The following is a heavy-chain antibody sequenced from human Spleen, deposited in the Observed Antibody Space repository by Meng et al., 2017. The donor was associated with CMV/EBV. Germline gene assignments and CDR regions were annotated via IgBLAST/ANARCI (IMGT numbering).Heavy chain of an antibody. CDR1: GLSVSSNY. CDR2: IYVGGDT. J-gene: IGHJ5*02. CDR3: RDGHYSNR. Sequence: EVQLVESGGGWIQPGGSLRVSCVPSGLSVSSNYMSWVRQAPGKGLEWVSAIYVGGDTYYADSVKGRFTVSRDNAKNSAFLQMSGLRVEDTAIYYCRDGHYSNRWGQGTLVTVSS. D-gene: IGHD2-21*01. V-gene: IGHV3-53*01.